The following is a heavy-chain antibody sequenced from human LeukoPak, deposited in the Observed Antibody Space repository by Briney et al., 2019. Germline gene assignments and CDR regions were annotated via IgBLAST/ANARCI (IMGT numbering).Heavy chain of an antibody. V-gene: IGHV3-23*01. J-gene: IGHJ4*02. CDR3: AKSFLSTSLDY. Sequence: GGSLRLSCAASGFTFSNYGMSWVRQAPGKGLEWVSDISGSGGSTYYADSVKGRFTISRDNSRNTLYLQMNSLRAGDTAVYYCAKSFLSTSLDYWGQGTLVTVSS. CDR1: GFTFSNYG. CDR2: ISGSGGST. D-gene: IGHD2-2*01.